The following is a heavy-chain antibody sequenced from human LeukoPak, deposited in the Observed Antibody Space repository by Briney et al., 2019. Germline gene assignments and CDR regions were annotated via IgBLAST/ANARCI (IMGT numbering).Heavy chain of an antibody. CDR2: IYTSGST. CDR1: GGSVSSYY. J-gene: IGHJ3*02. D-gene: IGHD6-13*01. CDR3: ARESSSSSWYAYDAFDI. Sequence: PSETLSLTCTVSGGSVSSYYWSWIRQPAGKGLEWIGRIYTSGSTNYNPSLKSRVTMSVDTSKNQFSLKLSSVTAADTAVYYCARESSSSSWYAYDAFDIWGQGTMVTVSS. V-gene: IGHV4-4*07.